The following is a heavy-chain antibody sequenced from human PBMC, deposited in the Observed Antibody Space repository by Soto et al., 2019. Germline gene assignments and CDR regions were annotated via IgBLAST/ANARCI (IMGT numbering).Heavy chain of an antibody. Sequence: SETLSLPRTSTGGAINRTTYYWALVRQPPGKGLEWIARFFIGGDNYYNPSLKSRVTISVDTSKHHFSLHLESGSTATTAASICPPRHALVPDASLW. CDR1: GGAINRTTYY. D-gene: IGHD1-1*01. CDR2: FFIGGDN. V-gene: IGHV4-39*01. CDR3: PPRHALVPDASL. J-gene: IGHJ2*01.